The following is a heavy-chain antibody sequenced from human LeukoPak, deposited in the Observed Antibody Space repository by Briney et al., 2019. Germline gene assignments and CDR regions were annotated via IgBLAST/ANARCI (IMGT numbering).Heavy chain of an antibody. V-gene: IGHV1-2*04. CDR3: ATANQIVVVRAFDI. CDR2: INPNSGGT. Sequence: ASVKVSCKASGYTFTGYYMHWVRQAPGQGLEWMGWINPNSGGTNYAQKFQGWVTMTRDTSISTAYMELSSLRSEDTAVYYCATANQIVVVRAFDIWGQGTMVTVSS. CDR1: GYTFTGYY. D-gene: IGHD3-22*01. J-gene: IGHJ3*02.